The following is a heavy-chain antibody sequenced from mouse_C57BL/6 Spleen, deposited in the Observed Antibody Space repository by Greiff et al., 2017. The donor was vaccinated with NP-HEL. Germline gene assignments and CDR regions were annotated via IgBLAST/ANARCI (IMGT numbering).Heavy chain of an antibody. CDR3: AREGNYGNDFDY. CDR1: GYAFSSSW. Sequence: VQLQESGPELVKPGASVKISCKASGYAFSSSWMNWVKQRPGKGLEWIGRIYPGDGDTNYNGKFKGKATLTADKSSSTAYMQLSSLTSEDSAVYFCAREGNYGNDFDYWGQGTTLTVSA. V-gene: IGHV1-82*01. J-gene: IGHJ2*01. D-gene: IGHD2-1*01. CDR2: IYPGDGDT.